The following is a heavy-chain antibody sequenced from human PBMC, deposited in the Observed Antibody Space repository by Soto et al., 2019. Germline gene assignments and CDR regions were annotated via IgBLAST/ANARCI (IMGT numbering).Heavy chain of an antibody. D-gene: IGHD3-10*01. J-gene: IGHJ4*02. Sequence: RASETLSLTCTVSGGSISSYYWSWIRQPPGKGLEWIGYIYYSGSTNYNPSLKSRVTISVDTSKNQFSLKLSSVTAADTAVYYCARFITMVRGFFDYWGQGTLVIVPQ. CDR2: IYYSGST. CDR3: ARFITMVRGFFDY. CDR1: GGSISSYY. V-gene: IGHV4-59*01.